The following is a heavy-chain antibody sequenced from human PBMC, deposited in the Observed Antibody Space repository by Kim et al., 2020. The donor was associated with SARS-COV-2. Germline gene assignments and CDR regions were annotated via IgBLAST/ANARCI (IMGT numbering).Heavy chain of an antibody. Sequence: GGSLRLSCAAPGFTFSSYEMNWVRQAPGKGLEWVSYIIGSGTTIYYADSVRGRFTISRDNDKNSLYLQMNSLRAEDTAVYYCARGPNYSPFDYWGQGTLVTVSS. CDR3: ARGPNYSPFDY. CDR1: GFTFSSYE. J-gene: IGHJ4*02. V-gene: IGHV3-48*03. D-gene: IGHD4-4*01. CDR2: IIGSGTTI.